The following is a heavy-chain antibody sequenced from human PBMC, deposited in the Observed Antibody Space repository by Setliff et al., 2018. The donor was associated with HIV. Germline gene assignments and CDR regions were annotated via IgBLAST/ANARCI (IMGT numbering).Heavy chain of an antibody. CDR3: AREYSSSWTSYYYYGMDV. Sequence: RLSCAASGFTFSDYYMSWIRQAPGKGPEWVSYISSSGSTIYYADSVEGRFTISRDNAKNSLYLQMNSLRAEDTAVYYCAREYSSSWTSYYYYGMDVWGQGTTVTVSS. CDR2: ISSSGSTI. D-gene: IGHD6-13*01. J-gene: IGHJ6*02. V-gene: IGHV3-11*04. CDR1: GFTFSDYY.